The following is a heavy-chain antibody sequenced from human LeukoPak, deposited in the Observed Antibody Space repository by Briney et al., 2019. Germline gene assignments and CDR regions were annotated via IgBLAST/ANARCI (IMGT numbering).Heavy chain of an antibody. J-gene: IGHJ4*02. CDR2: IYHSGST. V-gene: IGHV4-30-2*01. D-gene: IGHD5-12*01. Sequence: PSETLSLTCTVSGGSISSGGYYWRWIRQPPGKGLEWIGYIYHSGSTYYNPSLKSRVTISVDRSKNQFSLKLSSVTAADTAVYYCAREKADIVAQPGYFDYWGQGTLVTVSS. CDR3: AREKADIVAQPGYFDY. CDR1: GGSISSGGYY.